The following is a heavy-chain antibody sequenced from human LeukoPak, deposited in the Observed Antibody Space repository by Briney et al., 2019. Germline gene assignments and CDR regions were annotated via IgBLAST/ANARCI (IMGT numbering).Heavy chain of an antibody. CDR1: GFTFSSYS. D-gene: IGHD4-17*01. CDR2: INSSSSYI. V-gene: IGHV3-21*01. CDR3: ARKSVTRYYFDY. J-gene: IGHJ4*02. Sequence: GGSLRLSCAASGFTFSSYSMNWVRQAPGKGLEWVSSINSSSSYIYYADSVKGRFTISRDNAKNSLYLQMNSLRAEDTAVYYCARKSVTRYYFDYWGQGTLVTVSS.